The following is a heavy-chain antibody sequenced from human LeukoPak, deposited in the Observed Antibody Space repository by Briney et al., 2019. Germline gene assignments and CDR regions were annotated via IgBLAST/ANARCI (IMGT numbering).Heavy chain of an antibody. V-gene: IGHV1-69*04. D-gene: IGHD2-8*01. CDR3: AREGKWFDI. CDR2: IIPILGIA. CDR1: GGTFSSYA. J-gene: IGHJ3*02. Sequence: GSSVNVSCKASGGTFSSYAISWVRQAPGQGLEWMGRIIPILGIANYAQKFQGRVTITADKSTSTAYMELSSLRSEDTAVYYCAREGKWFDIWGQGTMVTVSS.